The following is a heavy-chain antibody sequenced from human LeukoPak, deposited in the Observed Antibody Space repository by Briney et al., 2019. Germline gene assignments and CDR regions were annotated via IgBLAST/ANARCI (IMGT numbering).Heavy chain of an antibody. V-gene: IGHV3-15*01. Sequence: GGSLRLSCAASGFTFSSYAMSWVRQAPGKGLEWVCRIKSKTDGGTTDYAAPVKGRFTISRDDSKNALYLQMNSLKTEDTAVYYCTTEYSSSSGLDYWGQGTLVTVSS. CDR3: TTEYSSSSGLDY. J-gene: IGHJ4*02. CDR1: GFTFSSYA. CDR2: IKSKTDGGTT. D-gene: IGHD6-6*01.